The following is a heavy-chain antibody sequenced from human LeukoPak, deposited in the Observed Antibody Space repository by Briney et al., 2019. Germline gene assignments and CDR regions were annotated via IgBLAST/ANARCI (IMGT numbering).Heavy chain of an antibody. D-gene: IGHD1-26*01. Sequence: GGSLRLSCAASGFTFSSYHMNWVRQAPGKGLEWVSYITSRSSTIYYADSVKGRFTISRDNAKSSLYLQMNSLRAEDTAVYYCARDVWEPTLNDAFDIWGQGTMVTVSS. J-gene: IGHJ3*02. CDR1: GFTFSSYH. V-gene: IGHV3-48*04. CDR3: ARDVWEPTLNDAFDI. CDR2: ITSRSSTI.